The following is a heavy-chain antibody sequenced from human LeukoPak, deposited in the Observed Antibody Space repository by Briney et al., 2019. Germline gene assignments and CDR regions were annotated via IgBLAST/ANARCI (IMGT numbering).Heavy chain of an antibody. D-gene: IGHD5-18*01. CDR3: ARVSHTAMAKGVDY. J-gene: IGHJ4*02. CDR1: GFTFSSYG. CDR2: IRYDGNNK. Sequence: GGSLRLSCATSGFTFSSYGMHWVRQAPGKGLEWVAFIRYDGNNKYYADSVKGRFTISRDNSKNTLYLQMNSLRAEDTAVYYCARVSHTAMAKGVDYWGQGTLVTVSS. V-gene: IGHV3-30*02.